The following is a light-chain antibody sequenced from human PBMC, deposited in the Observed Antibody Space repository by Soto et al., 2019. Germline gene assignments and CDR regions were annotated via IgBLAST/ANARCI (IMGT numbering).Light chain of an antibody. V-gene: IGKV1-9*01. J-gene: IGKJ4*01. CDR1: QDISNY. CDR3: QQYSVWPQVLT. Sequence: DIQLTQSPSFLSASVGDRVTITCRASQDISNYLAWYQQKPGKAPKFLIYGTSTLQSGVPSSFSGSGSGTEFTLTISSLQPEDFAVYYCQQYSVWPQVLTFGGGTKVDIK. CDR2: GTS.